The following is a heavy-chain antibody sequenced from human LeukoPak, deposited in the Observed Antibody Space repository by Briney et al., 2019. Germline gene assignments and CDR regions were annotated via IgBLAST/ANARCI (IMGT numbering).Heavy chain of an antibody. V-gene: IGHV1-2*02. CDR2: INPNSGGT. CDR1: GYTFTGYY. D-gene: IGHD3-22*01. Sequence: ASVKVSCKASGYTFTGYYMHWVRQAPGQGPEWMGWINPNSGGTNYAQKFQGRVTMTRDTSISTAYMELSRLRSDDTAVYYCARELNYDSSGYYFDYWGQGTLVTVSS. CDR3: ARELNYDSSGYYFDY. J-gene: IGHJ4*02.